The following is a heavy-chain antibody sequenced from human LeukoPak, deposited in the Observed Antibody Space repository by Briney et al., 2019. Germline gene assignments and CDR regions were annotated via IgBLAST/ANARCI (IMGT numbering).Heavy chain of an antibody. D-gene: IGHD4-11*01. Sequence: GASVEVSCKASGYTFTSYYIHLLRQAPGQGLEWMGMINPSGGSTRYAQKFQGRITMTRDTSTSTVYMELSSLRSEDTAVYYCARAYWTNSYSPWGQGTLVTVSS. CDR3: ARAYWTNSYSP. CDR1: GYTFTSYY. V-gene: IGHV1-46*01. CDR2: INPSGGST. J-gene: IGHJ5*02.